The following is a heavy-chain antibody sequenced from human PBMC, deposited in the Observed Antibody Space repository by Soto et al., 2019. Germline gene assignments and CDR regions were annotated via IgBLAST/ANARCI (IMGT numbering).Heavy chain of an antibody. CDR3: ARGKGYCSSTSCPDPSNPVYWFDP. CDR2: INHSGST. Sequence: SETLSLTCAVYGGSFSGYYWSWIRPPPGKGLEWIGEINHSGSTNYNPSLKSRVTISVDTSKNQFSLKLSSVTAADTAVYYCARGKGYCSSTSCPDPSNPVYWFDPWGQGTLVTVSS. D-gene: IGHD2-2*01. J-gene: IGHJ5*02. V-gene: IGHV4-34*01. CDR1: GGSFSGYY.